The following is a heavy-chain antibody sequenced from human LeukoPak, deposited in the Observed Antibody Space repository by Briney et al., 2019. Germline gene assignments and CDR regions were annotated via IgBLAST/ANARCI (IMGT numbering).Heavy chain of an antibody. CDR1: GGTFSSYA. Sequence: ASVKVSCKASGGTFSSYAISWVRQAPGQGLEWMGGIIPIFGTANYAQKFQGRVTITADESTSTAYMELSSLRSEDTAVYYCARDIERWVYNWFDPWGQGTLVTVSS. J-gene: IGHJ5*02. D-gene: IGHD5-24*01. V-gene: IGHV1-69*13. CDR3: ARDIERWVYNWFDP. CDR2: IIPIFGTA.